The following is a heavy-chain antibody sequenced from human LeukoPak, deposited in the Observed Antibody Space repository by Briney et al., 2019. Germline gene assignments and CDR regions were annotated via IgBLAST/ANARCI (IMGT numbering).Heavy chain of an antibody. Sequence: PSEALSLTCTVSGGSISSYYWSWIRQPPGKGLEWIGYIYYSGSTNYNPSLKSRVTISVDTSKNQFSLKLSSVTAADTAVYYCARDSSGYYLGWGQGTLVTVSS. CDR1: GGSISSYY. D-gene: IGHD3-22*01. CDR3: ARDSSGYYLG. CDR2: IYYSGST. J-gene: IGHJ4*02. V-gene: IGHV4-59*12.